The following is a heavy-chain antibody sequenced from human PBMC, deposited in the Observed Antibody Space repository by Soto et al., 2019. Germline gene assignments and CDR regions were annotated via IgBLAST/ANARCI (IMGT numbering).Heavy chain of an antibody. CDR3: VRGVPGDQTYFWYGMDV. CDR2: MNANNGNT. Sequence: ASVKVSCKASGYTFTSYDINWVRQATGQRFEWMGWMNANNGNTIYSQKFQGRVTITRDTSASTAYMELNSLTDEDTAVYYCVRGVPGDQTYFWYGMDVWGQGTTVTVSS. J-gene: IGHJ6*02. CDR1: GYTFTSYD. V-gene: IGHV1-8*01. D-gene: IGHD7-27*01.